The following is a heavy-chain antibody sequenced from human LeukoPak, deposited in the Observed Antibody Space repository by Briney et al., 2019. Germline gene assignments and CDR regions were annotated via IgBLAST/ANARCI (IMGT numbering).Heavy chain of an antibody. V-gene: IGHV1-69*04. CDR2: IIPIFGIA. D-gene: IGHD6-6*01. Sequence: ASVKVSCKASGGTFSSYAISWVRQAPGQGLEWMGRIIPIFGIANYAQKFQGRVTIIADKSTSTAYMELSSLRSEDTAVYYCARDSSSSETLDYWGQGTLVTVSS. J-gene: IGHJ4*02. CDR3: ARDSSSSETLDY. CDR1: GGTFSSYA.